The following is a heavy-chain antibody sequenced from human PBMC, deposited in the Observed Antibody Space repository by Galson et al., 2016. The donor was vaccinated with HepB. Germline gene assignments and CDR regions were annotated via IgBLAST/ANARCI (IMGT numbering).Heavy chain of an antibody. J-gene: IGHJ4*02. CDR3: ATIFGIRDI. V-gene: IGHV3-74*01. CDR1: GFTFSGDW. CDR2: INNDGSGT. D-gene: IGHD3-3*02. Sequence: SLRLSCAVSGFTFSGDWMHWVRQAPGKGLVWVPGINNDGSGTFYADSVKGRFTISRDNAKNTLFPQMSSLRAEDSAVYYCATIFGIRDIWGQGTLVTVSS.